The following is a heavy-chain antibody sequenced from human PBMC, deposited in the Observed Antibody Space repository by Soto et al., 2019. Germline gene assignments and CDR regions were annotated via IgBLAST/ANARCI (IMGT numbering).Heavy chain of an antibody. V-gene: IGHV4-4*07. J-gene: IGHJ1*01. D-gene: IGHD1-7*01. CDR1: GTYISEFS. CDR3: ARETGENWTYEAH. Sequence: QVQQQKSGPGLMKPSDTLSLICRVSGTYISEFSWSWIRQPAGKGLEWIGRLHINGVTQYNPSFKPRVTMSIDTSRNHFSLNLQSATAADTAVYYCARETGENWTYEAHWGQGTLVTVSS. CDR2: LHINGVT.